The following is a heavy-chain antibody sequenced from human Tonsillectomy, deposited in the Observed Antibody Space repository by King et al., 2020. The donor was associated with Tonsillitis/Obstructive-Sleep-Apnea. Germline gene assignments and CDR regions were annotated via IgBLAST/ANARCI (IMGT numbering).Heavy chain of an antibody. CDR2: IYPGDSDT. Sequence: EVQLVESGAEVKKPGESLKISCKGSGYNFTSYWIGWVRQMPGKGLEWMGIIYPGDSDTRYSPSFQGQVTISADKSISTAYLQWSSLKASDTAMYYCARDHNNVLRFLEWLSFDAFDIWGQGTMLTVSS. CDR3: ARDHNNVLRFLEWLSFDAFDI. V-gene: IGHV5-51*01. D-gene: IGHD3-3*01. J-gene: IGHJ3*02. CDR1: GYNFTSYW.